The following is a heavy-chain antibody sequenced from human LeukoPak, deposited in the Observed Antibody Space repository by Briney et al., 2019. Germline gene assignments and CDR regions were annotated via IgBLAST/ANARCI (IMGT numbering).Heavy chain of an antibody. CDR2: IYPGDSDT. CDR1: GYNFTTYW. CDR3: ARWRMSYGWIDY. D-gene: IGHD6-19*01. J-gene: IGHJ4*02. V-gene: IGHV5-51*01. Sequence: GESLKISCKGSGYNFTTYWIGWVRQLPGKGLEWMGIIYPGDSDTRYSPSFQGQVTISADKSISTAFLQWSSLRASDTAIYYCARWRMSYGWIDYWGQGTLVTVSS.